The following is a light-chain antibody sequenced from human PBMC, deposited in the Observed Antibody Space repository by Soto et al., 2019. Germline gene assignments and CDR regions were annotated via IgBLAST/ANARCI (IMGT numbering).Light chain of an antibody. Sequence: DIQMTQSPSSLSASVGDRVTITCRASQSISSYLNWYQQKPGKPPTLLIYTASSLQSGVPSRFSGSGFGTEFTLTISSLQPEDFATYYCQQSHTTPWTFGHGTKVDIK. CDR3: QQSHTTPWT. CDR2: TAS. J-gene: IGKJ1*01. CDR1: QSISSY. V-gene: IGKV1-39*01.